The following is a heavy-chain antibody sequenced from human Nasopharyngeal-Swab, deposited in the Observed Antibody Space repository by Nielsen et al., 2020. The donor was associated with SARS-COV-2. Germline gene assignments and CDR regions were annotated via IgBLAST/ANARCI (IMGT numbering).Heavy chain of an antibody. D-gene: IGHD4-17*01. Sequence: GESLKISCEGSGYSFSGYWIGWVRQKPGKGLEWMGIIYPGDSDTRYSPSFQGQVTMSVDKSISTAYLQWGSLKASDTAVYYCARSSHNYGDYYYYYMDVWGKGTTVTVSS. J-gene: IGHJ6*03. V-gene: IGHV5-51*01. CDR2: IYPGDSDT. CDR3: ARSSHNYGDYYYYYMDV. CDR1: GYSFSGYW.